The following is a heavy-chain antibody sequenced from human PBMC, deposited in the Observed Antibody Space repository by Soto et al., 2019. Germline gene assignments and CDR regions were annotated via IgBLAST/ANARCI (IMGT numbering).Heavy chain of an antibody. CDR2: ISAYNGNT. V-gene: IGHV1-18*01. CDR1: GYTFTSYG. J-gene: IGHJ4*02. D-gene: IGHD3-9*01. Sequence: QVRLVQSGAEVKKPGASVKVSCKAPGYTFTSYGISWVRQAPGQGLEWIGWISAYNGNTNYAQKLQGRVNRTTDKSTRKAYMEMRSLRSDDTALYYCARVGSRYFDWLPRRDDYWGQGTLVTVSS. CDR3: ARVGSRYFDWLPRRDDY.